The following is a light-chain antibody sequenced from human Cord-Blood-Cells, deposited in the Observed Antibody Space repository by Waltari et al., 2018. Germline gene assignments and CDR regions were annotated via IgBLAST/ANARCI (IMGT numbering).Light chain of an antibody. J-gene: IGLJ3*02. Sequence: QSALTQPASVSGSPGQSITISCTGTSSDVGGYNYVSWYQQHPGKAPKLWIYDVSKRPCGVSYPFSGSKSGNTASLTISVLQAEDEADYYFSSDTSSSTWVFGGGTKLTVL. CDR3: SSDTSSSTWV. CDR1: SSDVGGYNY. CDR2: DVS. V-gene: IGLV2-14*01.